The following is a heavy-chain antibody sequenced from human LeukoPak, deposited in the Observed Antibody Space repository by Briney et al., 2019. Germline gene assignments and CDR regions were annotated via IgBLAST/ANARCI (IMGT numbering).Heavy chain of an antibody. CDR2: IYTSGST. J-gene: IGHJ3*02. Sequence: SETLSLTCTVSGGSINSGSYYWRWIRQPAGKGLEWIGRIYTSGSTNYNPSLKSRVTISVDTSKNQFSLKLSSVTAADTAVYYCARGANYDFWSGRIGPFDIWGQGTMVTVSS. D-gene: IGHD3-3*01. CDR3: ARGANYDFWSGRIGPFDI. V-gene: IGHV4-61*02. CDR1: GGSINSGSYY.